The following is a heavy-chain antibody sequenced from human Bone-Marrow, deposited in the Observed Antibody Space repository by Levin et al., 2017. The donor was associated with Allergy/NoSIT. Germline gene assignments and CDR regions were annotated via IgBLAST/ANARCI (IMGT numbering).Heavy chain of an antibody. CDR1: GGTFSSYA. J-gene: IGHJ4*02. CDR2: IIPIFGTA. Sequence: GASVKVSCKASGGTFSSYAISWVRQAPGQGLEWMGGIIPIFGTANYAQKFQGRVTITADESTSTAYMELSSLRSEDTAVYYCASRDYNWNYVYWGQGTLVTVSS. V-gene: IGHV1-69*13. CDR3: ASRDYNWNYVY. D-gene: IGHD1-7*01.